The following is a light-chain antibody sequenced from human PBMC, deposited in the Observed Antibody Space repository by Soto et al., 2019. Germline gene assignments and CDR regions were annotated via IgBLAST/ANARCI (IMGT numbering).Light chain of an antibody. J-gene: IGKJ1*01. Sequence: EIVLTQSPGTLSLSPGERATLSCRASQSVSSNLAWYQQKPGQPPRLLVFRASNRATGIPARFSGSGSGTEFTLTINSLQSEDFAVYYCQQYNNWPRTFGQGTKVDI. CDR3: QQYNNWPRT. V-gene: IGKV3-15*01. CDR1: QSVSSN. CDR2: RAS.